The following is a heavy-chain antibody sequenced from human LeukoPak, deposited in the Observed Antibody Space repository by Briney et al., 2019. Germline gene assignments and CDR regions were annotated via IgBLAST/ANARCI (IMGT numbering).Heavy chain of an antibody. CDR1: GFTFSSYE. J-gene: IGHJ4*02. Sequence: PGGSLRLSCAASGFTFSSYEMNWVRQAPGKGLEWVSYISSSGSTIYYADSVKGRFTISRDNAKNSLYLQMNSLRAEDTAVYYCARERDGYNDYWGQGILVTVSS. CDR2: ISSSGSTI. D-gene: IGHD5-24*01. CDR3: ARERDGYNDY. V-gene: IGHV3-48*03.